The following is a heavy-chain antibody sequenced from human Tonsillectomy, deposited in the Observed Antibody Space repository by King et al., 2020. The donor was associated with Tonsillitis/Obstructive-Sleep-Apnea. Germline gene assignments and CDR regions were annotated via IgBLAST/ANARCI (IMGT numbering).Heavy chain of an antibody. Sequence: QLVQSGAEVKKPGASVKVSCKASGYTFTSYYMHWVRQAPGQGLEWMGMINPSGGSTSYAQKFQGRVTMTRDTSTTTVYMQLSSLRSEDTAVYYCARDLVRGVTSLVFDLWGRGTLVTVSS. D-gene: IGHD3-10*02. CDR3: ARDLVRGVTSLVFDL. J-gene: IGHJ2*01. CDR1: GYTFTSYY. CDR2: INPSGGST. V-gene: IGHV1-46*01.